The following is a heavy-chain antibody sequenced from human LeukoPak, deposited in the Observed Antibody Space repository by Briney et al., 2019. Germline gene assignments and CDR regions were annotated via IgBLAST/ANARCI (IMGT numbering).Heavy chain of an antibody. D-gene: IGHD3-16*02. Sequence: GGSLRLSCAASGFAFNSYSMNWVRQAPGEGLEWISYIDSSSTTTYYADSVKGRFTISRDNAKNSLYLQMNSLRAEDTAIYYCAKAWGYHPALDYWGQGTLVTVSS. CDR1: GFAFNSYS. CDR2: IDSSSTTT. CDR3: AKAWGYHPALDY. V-gene: IGHV3-48*01. J-gene: IGHJ4*02.